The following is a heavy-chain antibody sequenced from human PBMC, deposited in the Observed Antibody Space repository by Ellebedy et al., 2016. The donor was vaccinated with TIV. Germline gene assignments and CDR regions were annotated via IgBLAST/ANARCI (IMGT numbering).Heavy chain of an antibody. CDR3: ARDHPLGIENLDY. CDR1: GFTFSSYW. V-gene: IGHV3-74*01. D-gene: IGHD7-27*01. J-gene: IGHJ4*02. CDR2: INSDGSST. Sequence: GESLKISCAASGFTFSSYWMHWVRQAPGKGLVWVSRINSDGSSTSYADSVKGRFTISRDNAKNTLYLQMNSLRAEDTAVYYCARDHPLGIENLDYWGQGTLVTVSS.